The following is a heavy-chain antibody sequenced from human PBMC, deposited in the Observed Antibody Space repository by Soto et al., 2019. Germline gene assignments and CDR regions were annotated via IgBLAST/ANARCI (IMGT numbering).Heavy chain of an antibody. CDR2: IYYSGST. D-gene: IGHD6-19*01. J-gene: IGHJ5*02. CDR1: GGSISSSSYY. V-gene: IGHV4-39*01. Sequence: QLQLQESGPGLVKPSETLSLTCTVYGGSISSSSYYWGWIRQPPGKGLEWIGSIYYSGSTYYNPSLKRRVTISVDTSKNQFSLKLSSVTAADTAVYYCARHRIAVAGTINNWFDPWGQGTLVTVSS. CDR3: ARHRIAVAGTINNWFDP.